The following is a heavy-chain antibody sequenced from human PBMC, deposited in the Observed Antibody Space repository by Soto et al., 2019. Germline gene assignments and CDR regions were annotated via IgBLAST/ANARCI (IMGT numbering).Heavy chain of an antibody. J-gene: IGHJ6*02. CDR2: INPNSGGT. Sequence: ASVKVSCKASGYTFTGYYMHWVRQAPGQGLEWMGWINPNSGGTNYAQKFQGWVTMTRDTSISTAYMELNSLRAEDTAVYYCARGYYYDSSGYPLYEYGMDVWGQGTTVTVSS. CDR1: GYTFTGYY. D-gene: IGHD3-22*01. V-gene: IGHV1-2*04. CDR3: ARGYYYDSSGYPLYEYGMDV.